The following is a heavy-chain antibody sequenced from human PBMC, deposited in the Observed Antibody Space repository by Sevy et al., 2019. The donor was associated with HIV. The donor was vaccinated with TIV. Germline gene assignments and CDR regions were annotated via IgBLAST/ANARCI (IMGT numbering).Heavy chain of an antibody. CDR3: AKDQGTMVRGVILPAYYYGMDV. V-gene: IGHV3-30*18. Sequence: GGCLRLSCAASGFTFSSYGMHWVRQAPGKGLEWVAVISYDGSNKYYADSVKGRFTISRDNSKNTRYLQMNSLTAEDTAVYYCAKDQGTMVRGVILPAYYYGMDVWGQGTTVTVSS. CDR2: ISYDGSNK. CDR1: GFTFSSYG. J-gene: IGHJ6*02. D-gene: IGHD3-10*01.